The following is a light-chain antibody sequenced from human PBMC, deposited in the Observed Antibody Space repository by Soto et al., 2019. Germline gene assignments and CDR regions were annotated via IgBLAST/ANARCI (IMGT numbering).Light chain of an antibody. CDR2: GAS. V-gene: IGKV3-15*01. Sequence: EIVMTQSPATLSVSPGERATLSCRASQSISSNLGWYQQRPGQAPWLLIYGASTRATGIPARFSGSGSGTEFTLTISSLQSEDFAVYYCQQYNTWRSITFGQGTRLEIK. CDR3: QQYNTWRSIT. J-gene: IGKJ5*01. CDR1: QSISSN.